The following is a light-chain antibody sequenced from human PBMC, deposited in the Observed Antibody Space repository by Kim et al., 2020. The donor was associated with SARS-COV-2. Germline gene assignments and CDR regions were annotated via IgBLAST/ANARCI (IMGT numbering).Light chain of an antibody. CDR2: AAS. J-gene: IGKJ4*01. Sequence: GDRVTITCRASQSISSYLNWYQQKPGKAPKLLIYAASNLQSGVPSRFSASGSGTDFTLTISSLQPEDFATYYCQQSYSTPLTFGGGTKVDIK. V-gene: IGKV1-39*01. CDR3: QQSYSTPLT. CDR1: QSISSY.